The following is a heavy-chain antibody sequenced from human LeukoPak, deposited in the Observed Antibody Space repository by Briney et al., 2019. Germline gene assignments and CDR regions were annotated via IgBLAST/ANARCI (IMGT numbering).Heavy chain of an antibody. V-gene: IGHV7-4-1*02. Sequence: ASVKVSCKASGYTFTSYAMNWVRQAPGQGLEWMGRINTNTGNPTYAQGFTGRFVFSLDTSVSTAYLQISSLKAEDTAVYYCARGGPLYNWNYYYYMDVWGKGTTVTVSS. CDR3: ARGGPLYNWNYYYYMDV. CDR1: GYTFTSYA. J-gene: IGHJ6*03. D-gene: IGHD1-20*01. CDR2: INTNTGNP.